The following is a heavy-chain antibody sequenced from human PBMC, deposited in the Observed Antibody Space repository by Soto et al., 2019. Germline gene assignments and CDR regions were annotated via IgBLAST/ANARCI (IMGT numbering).Heavy chain of an antibody. CDR2: INAGNGNT. CDR1: GYTFTSYA. J-gene: IGHJ4*02. V-gene: IGHV1-3*01. Sequence: ASVKVSCKSSGYTFTSYAMHCVRQAPGQRLEWMGWINAGNGNTKYSQKFQGRVTITRDTSASTAYMELSSLRSEDTAVYYCASAVTMEPPFDYWGQGTLVTAPQ. D-gene: IGHD3-10*01. CDR3: ASAVTMEPPFDY.